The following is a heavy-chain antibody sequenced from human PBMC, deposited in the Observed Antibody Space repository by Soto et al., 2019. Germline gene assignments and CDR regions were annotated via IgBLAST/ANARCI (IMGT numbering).Heavy chain of an antibody. J-gene: IGHJ4*02. CDR2: INHSGST. D-gene: IGHD3-16*02. Sequence: ASETLSLTCAVYGGSFSGYYWSWIRQPPGKGLEWIGEINHSGSTNYNPSLKSRVTISVDTSKNQFSLKLSSVTAADTAVYYCARGTQYYDYVWGSYRFIPLKYDYWGQGTLVT. CDR1: GGSFSGYY. V-gene: IGHV4-34*01. CDR3: ARGTQYYDYVWGSYRFIPLKYDY.